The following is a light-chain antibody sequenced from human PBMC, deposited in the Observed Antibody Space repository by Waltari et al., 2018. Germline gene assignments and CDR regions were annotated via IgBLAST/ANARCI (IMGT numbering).Light chain of an antibody. CDR2: GAS. Sequence: EIVLTQSPGTLSLSPGERATLSGRASQSVSRWLAWYQQKPGQPHRLLIYGASSRATGIPDRFSGSGSGTDFSLTISRLEPEDFAVYYCQKYGTLPATFGQGTRVEVK. J-gene: IGKJ1*01. V-gene: IGKV3-20*01. CDR1: QSVSRW. CDR3: QKYGTLPAT.